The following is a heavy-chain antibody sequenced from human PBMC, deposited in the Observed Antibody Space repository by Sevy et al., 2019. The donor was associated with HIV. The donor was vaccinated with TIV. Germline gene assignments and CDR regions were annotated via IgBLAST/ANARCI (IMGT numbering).Heavy chain of an antibody. V-gene: IGHV3-33*01. CDR3: ARDRTGQWLVDY. CDR2: IWYDGSNK. Sequence: GGSLRLSCAASGFTFSSYGMHWVRQAPGKGLEWVAVIWYDGSNKYYADSVKGRFTISRDNSKNTLYPQMNSLRAEDTAVYYCARDRTGQWLVDYWGQGTLVTVSS. J-gene: IGHJ4*02. D-gene: IGHD6-19*01. CDR1: GFTFSSYG.